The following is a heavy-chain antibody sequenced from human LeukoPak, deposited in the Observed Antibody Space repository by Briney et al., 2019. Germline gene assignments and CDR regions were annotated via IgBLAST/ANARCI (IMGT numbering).Heavy chain of an antibody. J-gene: IGHJ4*02. Sequence: KSSETLSLTCTVSGGSISSYYWSWIRQPPGKGLEWIGYIYYSGSTDYNPSLKSRVTISVDKSKNQFSLKLSSVTAADTAVYYCARVGDSSQNDYWGQGTLVTVSS. CDR1: GGSISSYY. D-gene: IGHD4-17*01. V-gene: IGHV4-59*12. CDR3: ARVGDSSQNDY. CDR2: IYYSGST.